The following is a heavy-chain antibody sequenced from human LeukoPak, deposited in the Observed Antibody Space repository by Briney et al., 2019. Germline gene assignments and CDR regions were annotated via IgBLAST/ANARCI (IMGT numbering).Heavy chain of an antibody. J-gene: IGHJ4*02. CDR3: ARNGEDELPIDY. Sequence: ASVKVSCKASGGTFSSYAISWVRQAPGHGLEWMGRIIPIFGTANYAQKFQGRVTITTDESTSTAYMELSSLRSQDTVVYYCARNGEDELPIDYWGQGTLVTVSS. CDR1: GGTFSSYA. D-gene: IGHD4-17*01. V-gene: IGHV1-69*05. CDR2: IIPIFGTA.